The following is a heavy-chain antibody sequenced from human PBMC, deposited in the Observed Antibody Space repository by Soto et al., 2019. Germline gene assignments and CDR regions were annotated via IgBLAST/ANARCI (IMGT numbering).Heavy chain of an antibody. CDR2: INPSGGST. CDR1: GYTFTSYY. D-gene: IGHD3-3*01. V-gene: IGHV1-46*01. J-gene: IGHJ3*02. Sequence: ASVKVSCKASGYTFTSYYMHWVRQAPGQGLEWMGIINPSGGSTSYAQKFQGRVTMTRDTSTSTVYMELSSLRSEDTAVYYCARTNYDFWGGDAFDIWGQGTMVTVSS. CDR3: ARTNYDFWGGDAFDI.